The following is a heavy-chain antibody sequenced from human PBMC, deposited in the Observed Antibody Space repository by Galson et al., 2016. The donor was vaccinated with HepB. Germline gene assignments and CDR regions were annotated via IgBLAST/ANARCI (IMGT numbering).Heavy chain of an antibody. V-gene: IGHV5-51*01. J-gene: IGHJ4*02. CDR1: GYTFRSYW. CDR2: VYPAGSDT. D-gene: IGHD6-19*01. CDR3: ARVMGQWLPYF. Sequence: QSGAEVKKPGESLRISCKGSGYTFRSYWIGWVRQMPGKGLEWMGIVYPAGSDTRYSPSFQGQVTVPVDQSTSTAYLQWSSLKASDTAINYCARVMGQWLPYFWGQGTLVTVSS.